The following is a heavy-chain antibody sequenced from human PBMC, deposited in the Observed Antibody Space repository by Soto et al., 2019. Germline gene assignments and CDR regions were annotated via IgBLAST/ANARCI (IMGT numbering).Heavy chain of an antibody. D-gene: IGHD2-2*01. CDR3: ARGPRGGVLVPAAMPDYYYGMDV. J-gene: IGHJ6*02. CDR1: GGTFSSYA. V-gene: IGHV1-69*13. Sequence: SVKVSCKASGGTFSSYAISWVRQAPGQGLEWMGGIIPIFGTANYAQKFQGRVTITADESTSTAYMELSSLRSEDTAVYYCARGPRGGVLVPAAMPDYYYGMDVWGQGTTVTVSS. CDR2: IIPIFGTA.